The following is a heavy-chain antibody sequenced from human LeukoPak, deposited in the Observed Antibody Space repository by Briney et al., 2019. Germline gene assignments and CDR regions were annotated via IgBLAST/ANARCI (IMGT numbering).Heavy chain of an antibody. CDR2: IYYSGST. Sequence: SQTLSLTCTVSGGSISSGGYYWSWIRAHPGKGLEWIGYIYYSGSTYYNPSLKSRVTISVDTSKNQCSLKLSSVTAADTAVYYCARKGDGSGWYYFDYWGQGTRVTVSS. V-gene: IGHV4-31*03. CDR1: GGSISSGGYY. D-gene: IGHD6-19*01. CDR3: ARKGDGSGWYYFDY. J-gene: IGHJ4*02.